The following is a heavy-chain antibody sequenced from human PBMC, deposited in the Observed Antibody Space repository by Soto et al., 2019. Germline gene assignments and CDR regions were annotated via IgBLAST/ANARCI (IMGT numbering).Heavy chain of an antibody. J-gene: IGHJ6*02. D-gene: IGHD6-19*01. Sequence: QVQLVESGGGVVQPGRSLRLSCAASGFTFGSYGMHWVRQAPGKGLEWVALISYDGSNEDYADSVKGRFTISRDNSKKTLYLQMNSLRPEDTAVYYCAKDLEWLVLRYAMDVWGQGTTVTVSS. CDR2: ISYDGSNE. CDR3: AKDLEWLVLRYAMDV. CDR1: GFTFGSYG. V-gene: IGHV3-30*18.